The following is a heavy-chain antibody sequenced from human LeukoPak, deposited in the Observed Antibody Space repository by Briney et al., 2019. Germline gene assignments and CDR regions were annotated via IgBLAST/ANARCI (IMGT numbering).Heavy chain of an antibody. V-gene: IGHV3-33*01. CDR1: GFTFSSYG. CDR2: IWYDGSNK. Sequence: GRSLRLSCAASGFTFSSYGMHWVRQAPGKGLEWVAVIWYDGSNKYYADSVKGRFTISRDNSKNTLYLQMNSLRAEDTAVYYCARSSGGDQPPIDYWGQGTLVTVSS. CDR3: ARSSGGDQPPIDY. D-gene: IGHD2-21*02. J-gene: IGHJ4*02.